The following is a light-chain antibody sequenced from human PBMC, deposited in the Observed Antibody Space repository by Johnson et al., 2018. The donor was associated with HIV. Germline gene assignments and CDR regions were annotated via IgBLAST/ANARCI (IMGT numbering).Light chain of an antibody. CDR3: GTWDSGLGAVYV. CDR2: DNN. Sequence: QLVLTQPPSVSAAPGQKVTISCSGSSSNIGNNYVSWYQQLPGTVPKLLIYDNNKRPSGIPDRFSGSKSGTSATLGITGLQTGDEADYYCGTWDSGLGAVYVFGPGTKVTIL. CDR1: SSNIGNNY. V-gene: IGLV1-51*01. J-gene: IGLJ1*01.